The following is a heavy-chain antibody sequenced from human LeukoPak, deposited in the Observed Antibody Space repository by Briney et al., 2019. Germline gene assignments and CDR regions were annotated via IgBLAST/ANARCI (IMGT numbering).Heavy chain of an antibody. J-gene: IGHJ4*02. CDR2: ISGGGSTT. D-gene: IGHD6-19*01. CDR1: GFTFSSYS. Sequence: GGSLRLSCAASGFTFSSYSMNWVRQAPGKGLEWVSTISGGGSTTYYADSVKGRFTISRDNSKSTLYLQLDSLRAEDTALYYCAKYETWTSGRYFDYWGQGTLVTVSS. CDR3: AKYETWTSGRYFDY. V-gene: IGHV3-23*01.